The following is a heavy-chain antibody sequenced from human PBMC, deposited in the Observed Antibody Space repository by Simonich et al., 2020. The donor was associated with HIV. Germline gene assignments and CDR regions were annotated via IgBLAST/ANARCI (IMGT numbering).Heavy chain of an antibody. CDR1: GFTFDDYA. D-gene: IGHD6-6*01. V-gene: IGHV3-9*03. CDR3: AKDRYSSSSGSFDY. Sequence: EVQLVESGGGLVQPGRSLRLSCAASGFTFDDYAMHRVRQAPGKGVEWVAGNSWNSGSIGYADSVKGRFTISRDNAKNSLYLQMNSLRAEDMALYYCAKDRYSSSSGSFDYWGQGTLVTVSS. CDR2: NSWNSGSI. J-gene: IGHJ4*02.